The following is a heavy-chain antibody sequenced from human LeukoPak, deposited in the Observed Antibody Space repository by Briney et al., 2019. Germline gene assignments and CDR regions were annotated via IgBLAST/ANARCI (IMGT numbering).Heavy chain of an antibody. D-gene: IGHD6-19*01. CDR1: GFTFSTYS. J-gene: IGHJ4*02. CDR2: ISGSSTYI. V-gene: IGHV3-21*01. CDR3: ARVPLSGYSSGWPDY. Sequence: GGSLRLSCAASGFTFSTYSMNWVRQAPGKGLEWVSSISGSSTYIFYADSVKGRFTISRDNSKNTLYLQMNSLRAEDTAVYYCARVPLSGYSSGWPDYWGQGTLVTVSS.